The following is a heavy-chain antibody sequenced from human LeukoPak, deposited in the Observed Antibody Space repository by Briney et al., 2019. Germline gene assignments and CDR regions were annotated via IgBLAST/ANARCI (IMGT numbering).Heavy chain of an antibody. D-gene: IGHD4-17*01. CDR1: GFTFSSYS. V-gene: IGHV3-48*01. J-gene: IGHJ3*02. CDR3: ARVGEMTTVITSAFDI. Sequence: PGGSLRLSCAASGFTFSSYSMNWVRQVPGKGLEWLSYISSNSATMYYADSVKGRFTISRDNSKNTLYLQMNSLRAEDTAVYYRARVGEMTTVITSAFDIWGQGTMVTVSS. CDR2: ISSNSATM.